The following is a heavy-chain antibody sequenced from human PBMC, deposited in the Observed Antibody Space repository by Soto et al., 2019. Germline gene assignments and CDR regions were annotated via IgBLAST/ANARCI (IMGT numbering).Heavy chain of an antibody. CDR2: INHSGST. CDR1: GGSFSGYY. J-gene: IGHJ4*02. CDR3: ARVAPYDILTGYSYYFDY. D-gene: IGHD3-9*01. V-gene: IGHV4-34*01. Sequence: SETLSLTCAVYGGSFSGYYWSWIRQPPGKGLEWIGEINHSGSTNYNPSLKSRVTISVDTSKNQFSLKLSSVTAADTAVYYCARVAPYDILTGYSYYFDYWGQGTLVTVS.